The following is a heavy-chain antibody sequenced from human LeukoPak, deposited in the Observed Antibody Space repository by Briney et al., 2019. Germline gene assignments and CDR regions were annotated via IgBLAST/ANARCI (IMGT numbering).Heavy chain of an antibody. J-gene: IGHJ4*02. CDR3: ARTYSGRSYYFDC. V-gene: IGHV4-59*01. CDR1: GGSISSFH. Sequence: PSETLSLTCTVSGGSISSFHWSWIRQPPGKGLEHIGNIYDSGSAYYNPSLKSRVTILVDTSKNQFSLKLSSVTAADTAVYYCARTYSGRSYYFDCWGQGTLVTVSP. D-gene: IGHD1-26*01. CDR2: IYDSGSA.